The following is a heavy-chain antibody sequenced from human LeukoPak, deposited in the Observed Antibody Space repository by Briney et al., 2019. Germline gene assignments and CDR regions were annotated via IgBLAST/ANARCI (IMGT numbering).Heavy chain of an antibody. J-gene: IGHJ4*02. CDR3: ARGGYSYGYPRNFDY. CDR1: GGSISSGGYS. Sequence: RPSETLSLTCAVSGGSISSGGYSWSWIRQPPGKGLEWIGYIYHSGSTYYNPPLKSRVTISVDRSKNQFSLKLSSVTAADTAVYYCARGGYSYGYPRNFDYWGQGTLVTVSS. D-gene: IGHD5-18*01. CDR2: IYHSGST. V-gene: IGHV4-30-2*01.